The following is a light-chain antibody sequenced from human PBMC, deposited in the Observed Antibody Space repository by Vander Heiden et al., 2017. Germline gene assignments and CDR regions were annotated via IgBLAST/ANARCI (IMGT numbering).Light chain of an antibody. V-gene: IGLV2-14*01. Sequence: QPSLTQPASVSVSPGPSITISCTGTSSDVGGYNYVSGYQQHPGKAPKLMIYDVSNRPSGVSNRFSGSKSGNTASLTISGLQAEDEADYYCSSYTSSSTLVVFGGGTKLTVL. CDR1: SSDVGGYNY. CDR3: SSYTSSSTLVV. J-gene: IGLJ2*01. CDR2: DVS.